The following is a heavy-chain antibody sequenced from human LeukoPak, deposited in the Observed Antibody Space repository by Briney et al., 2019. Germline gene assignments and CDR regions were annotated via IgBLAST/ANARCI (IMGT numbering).Heavy chain of an antibody. CDR2: INAGNGNT. V-gene: IGHV1-3*01. CDR3: ARDLTSWFDPRGFDY. CDR1: GYTFTSYA. D-gene: IGHD3-10*01. J-gene: IGHJ4*02. Sequence: ASVKVSCKASGYTFTSYAMHWVRQAPGQRLEWMGWINAGNGNTKYSQKFQGRVTITRDTSASTAHMELSSLRSEDTAVYYCARDLTSWFDPRGFDYWGQGTLVTVSS.